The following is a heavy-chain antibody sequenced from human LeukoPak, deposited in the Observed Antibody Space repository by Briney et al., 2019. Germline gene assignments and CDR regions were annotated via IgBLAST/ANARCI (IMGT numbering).Heavy chain of an antibody. J-gene: IGHJ3*02. D-gene: IGHD3-22*01. CDR3: SRFYSSGWASGAFDI. Sequence: GGSLRLSCTTSGFTFSDYAVSWVRQAPGKGLEWIGFIRNKANGGTTEYAASVKGRFTISRDDSTTIAHLQISSLKTEDTAVYYCSRFYSSGWASGAFDIWGQGTMVTVSS. CDR2: IRNKANGGTT. V-gene: IGHV3-49*04. CDR1: GFTFSDYA.